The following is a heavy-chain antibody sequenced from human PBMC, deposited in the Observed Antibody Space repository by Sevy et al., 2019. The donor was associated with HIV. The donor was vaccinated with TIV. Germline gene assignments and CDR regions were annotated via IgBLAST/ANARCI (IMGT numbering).Heavy chain of an antibody. CDR1: GGSISSYY. V-gene: IGHV4-59*13. J-gene: IGHJ6*02. Sequence: SKTLSLTCTVSGGSISSYYWSWIRQPPGKGLEWIGYIYYSGSTNYNPSLKSRVTISVDTSKNQFSLKLSSVTAADTVVYYCARDRRDGYNSYYYYGMDVWGQGTTVTVSS. CDR2: IYYSGST. D-gene: IGHD5-12*01. CDR3: ARDRRDGYNSYYYYGMDV.